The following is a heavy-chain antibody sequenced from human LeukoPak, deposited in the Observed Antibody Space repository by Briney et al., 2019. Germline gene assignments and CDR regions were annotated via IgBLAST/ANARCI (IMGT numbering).Heavy chain of an antibody. CDR1: GGSISSGSYY. Sequence: ASETLSLTCTVSGGSISSGSYYWSCIRQPAGKGLEWIGRIYTSGSTNYNPSLKSRVTISVDTSKNQFSLKLSSVTAADTAVYYCARHMVRGAYFDYWGQGTLVTVSS. V-gene: IGHV4-61*02. CDR2: IYTSGST. CDR3: ARHMVRGAYFDY. J-gene: IGHJ4*02. D-gene: IGHD3-10*01.